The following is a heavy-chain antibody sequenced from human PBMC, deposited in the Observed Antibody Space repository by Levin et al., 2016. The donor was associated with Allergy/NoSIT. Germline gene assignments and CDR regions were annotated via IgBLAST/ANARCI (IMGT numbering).Heavy chain of an antibody. V-gene: IGHV4-59*01. CDR3: ARDTQSGDWSDAFDI. D-gene: IGHD2-21*02. J-gene: IGHJ3*02. Sequence: SETLSLTCTVSGGSISSYYWSWIRQPPGKGLEWIGYIYYSGSTNYNPSLKSRVTISVDTSKNQFSLKLSSVTAADTAVYYCARDTQSGDWSDAFDIWGQGTMVTVSS. CDR1: GGSISSYY. CDR2: IYYSGST.